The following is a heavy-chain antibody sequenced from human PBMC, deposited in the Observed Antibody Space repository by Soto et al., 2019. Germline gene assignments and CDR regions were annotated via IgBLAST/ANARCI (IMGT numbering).Heavy chain of an antibody. V-gene: IGHV3-15*01. CDR1: GITXSNAW. CDR2: IKSKADGGII. J-gene: IGHJ4*02. Sequence: PGGSLRLSCAVSGITXSNAWMTWVRQAPGKGLEWVGLIKSKADGGIIDYAAPVKGRFAISRDDSKNTLYLQMNSLKTEDTAVYYCTTAFEWGQGTLVTSPQ. CDR3: TTAFE.